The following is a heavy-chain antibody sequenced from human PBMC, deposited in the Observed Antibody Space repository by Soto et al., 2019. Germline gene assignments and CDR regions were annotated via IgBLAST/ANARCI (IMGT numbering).Heavy chain of an antibody. CDR2: IYHSGST. Sequence: QLQLQESGSGLVKPSQTLSLTCAVSGGSISSGGYSWSWIRQPPGKGLEWIGYIYHSGSTYYNPSLKSRVTISVDRSKNQFSLKLSSVTAADTAVYYCARAPVYCSGGRCSWFDPWGQGTLVTVSS. V-gene: IGHV4-30-2*01. J-gene: IGHJ5*02. D-gene: IGHD2-15*01. CDR3: ARAPVYCSGGRCSWFDP. CDR1: GGSISSGGYS.